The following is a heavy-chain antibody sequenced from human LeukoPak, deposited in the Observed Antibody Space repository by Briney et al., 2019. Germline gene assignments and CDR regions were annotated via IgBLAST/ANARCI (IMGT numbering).Heavy chain of an antibody. D-gene: IGHD5-24*01. Sequence: GGSLRLSCAASGFTFDDYGMSWVRQAPGKGLEWVSGINWNGGSTGYADSVKGRFTISRDNAKNSLYLRMNSLRAEDTALYYCARDPHVEMATIGDYWGQGTLVTVSS. J-gene: IGHJ4*02. CDR1: GFTFDDYG. CDR3: ARDPHVEMATIGDY. V-gene: IGHV3-20*04. CDR2: INWNGGST.